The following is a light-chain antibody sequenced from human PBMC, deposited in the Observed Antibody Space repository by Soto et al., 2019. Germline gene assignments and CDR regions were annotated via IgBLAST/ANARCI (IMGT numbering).Light chain of an antibody. J-gene: IGKJ1*01. V-gene: IGKV3-20*01. Sequence: EIVLTQSPGTLSLSPGERATLSCRASQSVSSSYLAWYQQKPGQAPRLLIYGASTRATGIPARFSGSGSGTEFTLTISSLQPDDFAIYYCQQYINYPWTFGQGTKVDIK. CDR1: QSVSSSY. CDR3: QQYINYPWT. CDR2: GAS.